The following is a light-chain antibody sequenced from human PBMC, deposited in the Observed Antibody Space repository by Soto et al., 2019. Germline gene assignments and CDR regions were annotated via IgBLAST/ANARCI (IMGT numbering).Light chain of an antibody. CDR1: QSVSSNH. V-gene: IGKV3-20*01. Sequence: EVGLTRSPRTLSLSPGERATLSCRASQSVSSNHLAWYQQKPGQAPRLLIYGASTRASDIPDRFSGSGSGTDFTLTISRLEPEDLAVYYCQRYGSSPLTLGGGTKVDIK. J-gene: IGKJ4*01. CDR2: GAS. CDR3: QRYGSSPLT.